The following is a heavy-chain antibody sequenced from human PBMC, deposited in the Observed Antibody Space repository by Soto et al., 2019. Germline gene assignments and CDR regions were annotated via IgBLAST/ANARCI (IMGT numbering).Heavy chain of an antibody. CDR2: ASFDGNNI. D-gene: IGHD3-3*01. J-gene: IGHJ3*01. CDR1: GFPFSSSG. V-gene: IGHV3-30*18. Sequence: GGSLRLSCAASGFPFSSSGMHWVRQAPGKGLEWVAVASFDGNNIYYADSVKGRFTISRDNSKNTVDLQMNSLRPEDTAMYYCANLGSDFWSDYVGPNAFDLWGQGTMVTVSS. CDR3: ANLGSDFWSDYVGPNAFDL.